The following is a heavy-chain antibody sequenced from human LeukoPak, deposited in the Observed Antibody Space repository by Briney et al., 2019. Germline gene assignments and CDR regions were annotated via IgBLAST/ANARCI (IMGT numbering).Heavy chain of an antibody. J-gene: IGHJ4*02. V-gene: IGHV3-21*01. D-gene: IGHD1-7*01. CDR1: GFTFSSYS. CDR2: ISSSNTYI. CDR3: ARDQGNWNYVEDH. Sequence: GGSLRLSCAASGFTFSSYSMNWVRQAPGKGLEWVSSISSSNTYIYYADSVKGRFTVSRDNAQNSLYLQMNSLKAEDTAVYYCARDQGNWNYVEDHWGQGILVTVSS.